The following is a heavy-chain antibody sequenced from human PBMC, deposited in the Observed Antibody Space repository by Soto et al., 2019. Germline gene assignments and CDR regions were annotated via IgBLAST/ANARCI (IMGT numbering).Heavy chain of an antibody. CDR2: IIPLFGTT. CDR3: AIAAIHGSSSYFWFYS. D-gene: IGHD6-13*01. J-gene: IGHJ5*01. CDR1: GGTFSRHA. V-gene: IGHV1-69*01. Sequence: QVQLVQSGSEVTMPGSSVQVSCKTSGGTFSRHAINWVRQAPGQGLEWMGGIIPLFGTTHYAMKFKGRVTISVYESTSTASMSLSRLTSEDAAVDYCAIAAIHGSSSYFWFYSLGQGTLFTVSS.